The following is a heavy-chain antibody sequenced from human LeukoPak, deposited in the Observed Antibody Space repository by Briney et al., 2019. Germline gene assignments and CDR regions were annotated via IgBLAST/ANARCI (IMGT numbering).Heavy chain of an antibody. CDR3: VKSPGSGWPV. CDR1: GFTFSSFA. J-gene: IGHJ4*02. D-gene: IGHD6-19*01. V-gene: IGHV3-64D*06. Sequence: GGSLRLSCAASGFTFSSFAMHWVRQAPGKGLEYLSAIYSDGSRTYYADSVKDRFTISRDNSKNTLYFEMSSLRVEDTAVYYCVKSPGSGWPVWGQGTLLTVSS. CDR2: IYSDGSRT.